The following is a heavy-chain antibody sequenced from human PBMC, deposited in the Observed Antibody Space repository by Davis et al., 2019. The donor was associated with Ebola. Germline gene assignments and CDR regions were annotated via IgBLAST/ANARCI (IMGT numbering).Heavy chain of an antibody. CDR2: IIPIFGTA. D-gene: IGHD2-2*01. J-gene: IGHJ6*02. CDR3: ARVEYCSSTSCPDYYYYGMDV. Sequence: SVKVSCKASGGTFSSYAISWVRQAPGQGLEWMGGIIPIFGTANYAQKFQGRVTITADESTSTAYMELSSLRSEDTAVYYCARVEYCSSTSCPDYYYYGMDVWGQGTTVTVSS. V-gene: IGHV1-69*13. CDR1: GGTFSSYA.